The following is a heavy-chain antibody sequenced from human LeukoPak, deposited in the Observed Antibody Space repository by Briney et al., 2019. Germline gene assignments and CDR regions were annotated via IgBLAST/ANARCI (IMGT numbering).Heavy chain of an antibody. CDR1: GYTFTSYG. CDR3: ARRGTGTTSRDFYYYYYMDV. CDR2: ISAYNGNT. V-gene: IGHV1-18*01. Sequence: GASVKVSCKASGYTFTSYGISWVRQAPGQGLEWMGWISAYNGNTNYAQKLQGRVTMTTDTSTSTAYMELRSLRSDDTAVYYCARRGTGTTSRDFYYYYYMDVWGKGTTVTVSS. J-gene: IGHJ6*03. D-gene: IGHD1-7*01.